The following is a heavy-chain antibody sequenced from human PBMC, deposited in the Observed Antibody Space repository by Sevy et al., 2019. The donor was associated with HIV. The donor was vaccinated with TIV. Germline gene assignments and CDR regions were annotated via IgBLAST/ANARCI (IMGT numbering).Heavy chain of an antibody. D-gene: IGHD3-22*01. J-gene: IGHJ4*02. CDR3: ASKTYHYYGNTYYLVY. Sequence: GGSLRLSCVASGFNLSPYSMTWVRQAPGKGLEWVANIKQVGNEKYYVDSVKGRFTVSRDNAKNALYLQMYSLRVEETAVYFCASKTYHYYGNTYYLVYWGQGTRVTVSS. CDR1: GFNLSPYS. V-gene: IGHV3-7*01. CDR2: IKQVGNEK.